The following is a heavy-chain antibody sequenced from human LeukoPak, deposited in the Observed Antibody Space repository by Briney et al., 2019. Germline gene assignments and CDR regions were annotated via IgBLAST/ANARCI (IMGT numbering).Heavy chain of an antibody. CDR2: IRSKAYGGTT. V-gene: IGHV3-49*04. CDR3: ARDRRELHEDYYFDY. Sequence: GGSLRLSCTASGFSFGDFGMSWVRRAPGKGREWVAFIRSKAYGGTTEYAASVKGRFTISRDNSKNTLYLQMNSLRAEDTAVYYCARDRRELHEDYYFDYWGQGTLVTVSS. J-gene: IGHJ4*02. D-gene: IGHD1-26*01. CDR1: GFSFGDFG.